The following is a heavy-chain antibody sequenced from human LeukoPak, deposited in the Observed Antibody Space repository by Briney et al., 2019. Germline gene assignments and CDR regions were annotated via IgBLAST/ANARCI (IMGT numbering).Heavy chain of an antibody. CDR3: ARHGSASGWYRSHFDY. CDR2: IYYSGST. Sequence: KPSETLSLTCTVSGGSISSSSYYWGWIRQPPGMGLEWIGSIYYSGSTYYSPSLKSRVTMSVDTSKNQFSLKLSSVTAADTAVYYCARHGSASGWYRSHFDYWGQGTLVTVSS. J-gene: IGHJ4*02. V-gene: IGHV4-39*01. CDR1: GGSISSSSYY. D-gene: IGHD6-19*01.